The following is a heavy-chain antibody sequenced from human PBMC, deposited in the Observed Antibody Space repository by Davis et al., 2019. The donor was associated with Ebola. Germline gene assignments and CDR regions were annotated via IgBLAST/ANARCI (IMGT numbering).Heavy chain of an antibody. CDR1: GFVFRNYV. Sequence: PGGSLRLSCAASGFVFRNYVMSWVRQAPGKGLEWVSVMYSGGSTYYGDSVKGRFTISRDSSKNTLYLQMNSLRVEDTAVYYCARGERATITFDYWGQGTLVTVSS. D-gene: IGHD5-24*01. V-gene: IGHV3-66*01. CDR3: ARGERATITFDY. J-gene: IGHJ4*02. CDR2: MYSGGST.